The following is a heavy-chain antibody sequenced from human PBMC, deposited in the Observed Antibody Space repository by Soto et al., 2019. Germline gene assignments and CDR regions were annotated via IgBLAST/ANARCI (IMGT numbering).Heavy chain of an antibody. D-gene: IGHD2-21*02. CDR2: VNPSGGHT. CDR1: GDTFTDYY. Sequence: QVQLVQSGAEVKKPGASVKVSCKASGDTFTDYYIHWVRQAPGQGLEWMGTVNPSGGHTTYAQHFLGRMTRTRDTASSTLYTELTSLTSEDAAVYYCARGGHVVVVTAALDSWGQGTLVTVSS. CDR3: ARGGHVVVVTAALDS. V-gene: IGHV1-46*01. J-gene: IGHJ4*02.